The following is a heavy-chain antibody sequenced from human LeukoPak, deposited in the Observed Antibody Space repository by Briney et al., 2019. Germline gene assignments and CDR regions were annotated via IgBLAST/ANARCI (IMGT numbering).Heavy chain of an antibody. CDR1: GFRFRNYG. CDR2: IKYDGSDK. J-gene: IGHJ6*02. V-gene: IGHV3-7*01. D-gene: IGHD2-2*01. Sequence: GGSLRLSCVASGFRFRNYGMTWVRQAPGKGLEWVANIKYDGSDKYYVDSVKGRLTISRDNAEEALFLEMNSLRVEDTAVYYCARGAHSTGYYASYSYYGMDLWGLGTTVPVSS. CDR3: ARGAHSTGYYASYSYYGMDL.